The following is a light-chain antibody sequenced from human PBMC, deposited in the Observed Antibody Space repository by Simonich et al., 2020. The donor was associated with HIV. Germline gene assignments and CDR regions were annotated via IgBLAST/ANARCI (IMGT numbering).Light chain of an antibody. CDR2: DAS. J-gene: IGKJ2*01. CDR3: HQSYSNPRT. CDR1: QSVSSSY. V-gene: IGKV3D-20*01. Sequence: EIVLTQSPGTLSLSPGERATLSCRASQSVSSSYLAWYQQKPGLAPRLLIYDASSRATGIPDRFSGSGSGTDFTLTINSLQPEDFATYYCHQSYSNPRTFGQGTKLEIK.